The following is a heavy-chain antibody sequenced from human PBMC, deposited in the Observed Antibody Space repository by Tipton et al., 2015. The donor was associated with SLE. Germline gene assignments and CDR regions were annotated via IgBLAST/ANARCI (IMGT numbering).Heavy chain of an antibody. J-gene: IGHJ3*02. Sequence: TLSLTCTVSGGSISSGSYYWSWIRQPAGKGLEWIGRIYTSGSTNYNPSLKSRVTISVDTSKNQFSLKLSSVTAADTAVYYCARPDYYGSGSNAFDIWGQGTMVTVSS. CDR1: GGSISSGSYY. D-gene: IGHD3-10*01. CDR2: IYTSGST. V-gene: IGHV4-61*02. CDR3: ARPDYYGSGSNAFDI.